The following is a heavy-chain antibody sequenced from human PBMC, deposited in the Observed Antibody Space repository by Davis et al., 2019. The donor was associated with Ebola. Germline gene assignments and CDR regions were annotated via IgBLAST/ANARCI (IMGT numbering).Heavy chain of an antibody. D-gene: IGHD3-22*01. J-gene: IGHJ3*02. CDR3: AKGPVQKWLLPSDAFDI. CDR1: GFTFGDYR. CDR2: ISPYGDTT. V-gene: IGHV3-23*01. Sequence: PGGSLRLSCTASGFTFGDYRMGWVRQAPGKGLQWVSYISPYGDTTEYADFVKGRFTISRDNSNNTLSLRLHRLRAEDSAVYYCAKGPVQKWLLPSDAFDIWGQGTMVTVSS.